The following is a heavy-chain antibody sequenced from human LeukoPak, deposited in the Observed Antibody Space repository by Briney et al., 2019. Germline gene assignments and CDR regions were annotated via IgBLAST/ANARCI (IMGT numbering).Heavy chain of an antibody. CDR3: ARSLRFYGSSGYYQGGFDY. J-gene: IGHJ4*02. V-gene: IGHV4-59*01. D-gene: IGHD3-22*01. Sequence: SETLSLTCTVSGGSISSYYWSWIRQPPGKGLEWIGYIYYSGSTNYNPSLRSRVTISVDTSKNQFSLKLSSVTAADTAVYYCARSLRFYGSSGYYQGGFDYWGQGTLVTVSS. CDR1: GGSISSYY. CDR2: IYYSGST.